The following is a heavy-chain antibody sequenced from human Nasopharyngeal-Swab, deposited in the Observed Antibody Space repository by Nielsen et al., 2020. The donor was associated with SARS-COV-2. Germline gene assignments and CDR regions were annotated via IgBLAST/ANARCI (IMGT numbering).Heavy chain of an antibody. V-gene: IGHV3-9*01. J-gene: IGHJ4*02. D-gene: IGHD6-19*01. CDR1: GFTFDDYA. CDR3: AKDTVIAVAGNFDY. CDR2: ISWNSGSI. Sequence: SLKISCAASGFTFDDYAMHWVRQAPGKGLEWVSGISWNSGSIDYADSVKGRFTISRDNAKNSLYLQMNSLRAEDTALYYCAKDTVIAVAGNFDYWGQGTLVTVSS.